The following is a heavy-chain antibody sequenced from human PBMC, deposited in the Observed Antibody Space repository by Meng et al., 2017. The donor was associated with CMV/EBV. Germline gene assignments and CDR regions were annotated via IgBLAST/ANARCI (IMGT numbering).Heavy chain of an antibody. J-gene: IGHJ4*02. V-gene: IGHV3-66*01. D-gene: IGHD1-1*01. CDR2: IYSGGST. CDR3: ARDHSGPLSH. CDR1: GFNVSSSY. Sequence: VPVVGSVGGLVQRGGSLRLSCEAFGFNVSSSYMSWVRPSPGKGVEWVSVIYSGGSTYYADSVKGRFTISRDNSKNTLYFQMNSLRAEDTAVYYCARDHSGPLSHWGQGTLVTVSS.